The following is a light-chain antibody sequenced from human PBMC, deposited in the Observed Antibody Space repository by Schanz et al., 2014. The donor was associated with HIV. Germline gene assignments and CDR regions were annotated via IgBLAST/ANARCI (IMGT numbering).Light chain of an antibody. V-gene: IGKV3-15*01. J-gene: IGKJ2*01. Sequence: EIVLTQSPATLSLSPGERATLSCRASQSVSSYLAWYQQKPGQAPRLLIYGAFTRATGIPVRFSGRGSGTEFTLTISGLQSEDFALYYCQQYSDWPPSTFGQGTKVEIK. CDR3: QQYSDWPPST. CDR1: QSVSSY. CDR2: GAF.